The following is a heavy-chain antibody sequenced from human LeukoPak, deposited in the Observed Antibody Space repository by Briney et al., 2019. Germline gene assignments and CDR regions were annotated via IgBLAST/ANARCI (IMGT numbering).Heavy chain of an antibody. CDR3: ARDRGWRLLDY. CDR1: GLSFSTYW. Sequence: GSLRLSCAASGLSFSTYWMTWVRQAPGKGLEWLANIGGDGDRKFYVDSVKGRFTISRDNAENSLYLQMNSLRVEDTAVYYCARDRGWRLLDYWGQGTLVTVSS. CDR2: IGGDGDRK. D-gene: IGHD6-25*01. V-gene: IGHV3-7*01. J-gene: IGHJ4*02.